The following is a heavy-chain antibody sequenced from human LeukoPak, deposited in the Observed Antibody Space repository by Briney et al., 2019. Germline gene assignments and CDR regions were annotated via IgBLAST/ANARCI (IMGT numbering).Heavy chain of an antibody. CDR1: GYTFTSYG. J-gene: IGHJ4*02. CDR3: ARDGVAPGARKMGKFDY. Sequence: GASVKVSCKASGYTFTSYGISWVRQAPGQGLEWMGWISAYNGNTNYAQKLQGRVTMTTDTSTSTAYMELRSLRSDDTAVYYCARDGVAPGARKMGKFDYWGQGTLVTVSS. CDR2: ISAYNGNT. V-gene: IGHV1-18*01. D-gene: IGHD5-24*01.